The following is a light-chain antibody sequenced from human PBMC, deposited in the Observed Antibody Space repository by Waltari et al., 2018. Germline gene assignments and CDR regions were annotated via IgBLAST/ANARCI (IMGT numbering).Light chain of an antibody. CDR1: SSDVGTYNY. V-gene: IGLV2-14*01. CDR2: EVT. CDR3: SSYTSATTLVV. J-gene: IGLJ1*01. Sequence: QSALTQPASVSGSPGQSITISCTGTSSDVGTYNYVSWYQQYPGKAPTLVIYEVTNRPSGFSDRFSGSMSGSTASLTSSGLQPDDEAHYYCSSYTSATTLVVFGPGTWVTV.